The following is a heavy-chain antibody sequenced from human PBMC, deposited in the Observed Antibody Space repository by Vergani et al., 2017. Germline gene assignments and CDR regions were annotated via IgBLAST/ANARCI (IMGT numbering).Heavy chain of an antibody. J-gene: IGHJ4*02. CDR1: GGTFSSYA. CDR3: ARSVGATDY. D-gene: IGHD1-26*01. Sequence: QVQLVQSGAEVKKPGSSVKVSCKASGGTFSSYAISWVRQAPGQGLEWMGWINPNSGGTNYAQKFQGRVTMTRDTSISTAYMELSRLRSDDTAVYYCARSVGATDYWGQGTLVTVSS. V-gene: IGHV1-2*02. CDR2: INPNSGGT.